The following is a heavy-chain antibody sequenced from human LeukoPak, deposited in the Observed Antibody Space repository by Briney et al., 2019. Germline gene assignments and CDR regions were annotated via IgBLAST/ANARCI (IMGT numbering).Heavy chain of an antibody. CDR2: INPSGGST. CDR3: ARDEGRGYSYYDY. D-gene: IGHD5-18*01. Sequence: ASVKVSCKASGYTFTSYYMHWVRQAPGQGLEWMGIINPSGGSTSYAQKFQGRVTMTRDMSTSTVYMELSGLRSEDTAVYYCARDEGRGYSYYDYCGQGTLVTVSS. CDR1: GYTFTSYY. J-gene: IGHJ4*02. V-gene: IGHV1-46*01.